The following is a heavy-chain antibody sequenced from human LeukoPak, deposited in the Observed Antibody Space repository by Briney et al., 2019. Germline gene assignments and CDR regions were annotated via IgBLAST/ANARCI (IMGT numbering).Heavy chain of an antibody. CDR1: GFIFSRYS. V-gene: IGHV3-21*01. Sequence: GGSLRLSCASSGFIFSRYSMNGVRQAPGKGLEWVSSISLSGTYIYHADSLKGRFTISRDNAKNSLYLQMNSLRAEDTAVYYCARDRQFDYWGQGTLVTVSS. CDR2: ISLSGTYI. CDR3: ARDRQFDY. J-gene: IGHJ4*02.